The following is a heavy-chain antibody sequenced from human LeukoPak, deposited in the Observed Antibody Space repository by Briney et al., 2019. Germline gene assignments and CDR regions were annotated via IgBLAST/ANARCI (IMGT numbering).Heavy chain of an antibody. CDR2: IYYSGST. CDR3: ARGVWWELRAFDI. V-gene: IGHV4-39*07. CDR1: GGSISSSSYY. J-gene: IGHJ3*02. D-gene: IGHD1-26*01. Sequence: SETLSLTCTVSGGSISSSSYYWGWIRQPPGKGLEWIGSIYYSGSTYYNPSLKSRVTISVDTSKNQFSLKLSSVTAADTAVYYCARGVWWELRAFDIWGQGTMVTVSS.